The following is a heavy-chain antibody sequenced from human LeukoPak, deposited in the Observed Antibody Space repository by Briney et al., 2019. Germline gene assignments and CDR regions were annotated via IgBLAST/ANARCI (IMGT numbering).Heavy chain of an antibody. CDR2: IWYDGSNK. D-gene: IGHD3-10*01. Sequence: GGSLRLSCAASGFTFSSYGMPWVRQAPGKGLEWVAVIWYDGSNKYYADSVKGRFTISRDNSKNTLYLQMNSLRAEDTAVYYCAREGGGSGSYLFDYWGQGTLVTVSS. CDR1: GFTFSSYG. CDR3: AREGGGSGSYLFDY. J-gene: IGHJ4*02. V-gene: IGHV3-33*01.